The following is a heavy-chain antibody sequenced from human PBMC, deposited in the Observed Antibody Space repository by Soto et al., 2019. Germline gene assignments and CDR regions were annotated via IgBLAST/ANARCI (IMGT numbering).Heavy chain of an antibody. CDR3: VRSSGSQPRAGWFDP. Sequence: EVQLVESGGGLAQPGWSRRLSCAASGFNFDDHAMPWVRQTPGKGLEWVSGISWNSVTINYADSIKGRFTISRDNAKRTLYLQMNNLRPADTAMYFCVRSSGSQPRAGWFDPWGQGTLVTVS. V-gene: IGHV3-9*01. D-gene: IGHD1-26*01. J-gene: IGHJ5*02. CDR1: GFNFDDHA. CDR2: ISWNSVTI.